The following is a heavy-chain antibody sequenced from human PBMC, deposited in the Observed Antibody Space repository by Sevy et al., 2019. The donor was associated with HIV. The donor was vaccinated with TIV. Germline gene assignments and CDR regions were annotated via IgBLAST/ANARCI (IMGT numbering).Heavy chain of an antibody. CDR3: AKGDSSGAPGHFDY. J-gene: IGHJ4*02. Sequence: GGSLRLSCAASGFTFDDYAMHWVRQAPGKGLEWVSGISWNSGSIGYADSVKGRFTISRDNAKNSLYLQMNSLRAEDTALYYCAKGDSSGAPGHFDYWGQGTLVTVSS. V-gene: IGHV3-9*01. D-gene: IGHD3-22*01. CDR1: GFTFDDYA. CDR2: ISWNSGSI.